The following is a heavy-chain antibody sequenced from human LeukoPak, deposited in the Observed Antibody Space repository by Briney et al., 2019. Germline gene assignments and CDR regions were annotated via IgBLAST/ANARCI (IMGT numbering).Heavy chain of an antibody. CDR1: GGSISSSSYY. J-gene: IGHJ3*02. D-gene: IGHD3-10*01. CDR3: ARGNRPYGEHEAFDI. V-gene: IGHV4-39*01. CDR2: IYYSGST. Sequence: SETLSLTCTVSGGSISSSSYYWGWIRQPPGKGLEWIGSIYYSGSTYYNPSLKSRVTISVDTSKNQFSLKVSSVSAADTAVYYCARGNRPYGEHEAFDIWGHGTTVTVSP.